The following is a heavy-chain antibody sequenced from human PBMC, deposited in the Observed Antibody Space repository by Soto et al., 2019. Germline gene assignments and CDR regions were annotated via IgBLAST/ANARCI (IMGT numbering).Heavy chain of an antibody. J-gene: IGHJ6*02. D-gene: IGHD2-21*01. CDR3: EGLGMIARRECGMDA. CDR1: GYSFTSYW. V-gene: IGHV5-10-1*01. Sequence: PGESLKISCKGSGYSFTSYWISWVRQMPGKGLEWMGSIDPSDSYTNYSPSFQGHVTISADKSISTAYLQWSSLKASDTAMYYCEGLGMIARRECGMDAWGQGTMVTVSS. CDR2: IDPSDSYT.